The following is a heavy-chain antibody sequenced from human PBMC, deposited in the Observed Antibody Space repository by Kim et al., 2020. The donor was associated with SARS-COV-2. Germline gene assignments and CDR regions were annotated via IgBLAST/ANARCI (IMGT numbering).Heavy chain of an antibody. CDR3: ARTQGYFDY. Sequence: WYKNYAVYGKSRITIHPDTSKNQFSLQLNSVTPEDTAVYYCARTQGYFDYWGQGTLVTVSS. CDR2: WYK. V-gene: IGHV6-1*01. J-gene: IGHJ4*02.